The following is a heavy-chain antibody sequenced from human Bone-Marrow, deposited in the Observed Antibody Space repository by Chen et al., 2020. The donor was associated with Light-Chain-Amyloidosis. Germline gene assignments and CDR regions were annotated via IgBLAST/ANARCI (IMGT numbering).Heavy chain of an antibody. J-gene: IGHJ3*02. D-gene: IGHD6-13*01. CDR3: ARQTGIAAAGTPPHAFDI. V-gene: IGHV4-61*02. CDR2: IYTSGNT. Sequence: GSGPGLVKPSQTLSLTCSVSGASMTNGSHYWSWIRLPAGKGLEWIGRIYTSGNTNYSPSLKSRVTISVDTSKNQFSLKLSSVTAADTAVYYCARQTGIAAAGTPPHAFDIWGQGTMVTVSS. CDR1: GASMTNGSHY.